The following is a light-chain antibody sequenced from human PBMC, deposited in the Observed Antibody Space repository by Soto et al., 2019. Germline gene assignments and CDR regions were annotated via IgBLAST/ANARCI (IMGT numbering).Light chain of an antibody. CDR3: SSYTSSDTVI. J-gene: IGLJ2*01. V-gene: IGLV2-14*01. CDR1: SSDVGGYNY. Sequence: QSALTQPASVSGSPGQSITISCTGTSSDVGGYNYVSWYQQHPGKAPKLMMYEVSNRPSGVSSRFSGSKSGNTASLTISGLQAEDEADYYCSSYTSSDTVIFGGGTKLTVL. CDR2: EVS.